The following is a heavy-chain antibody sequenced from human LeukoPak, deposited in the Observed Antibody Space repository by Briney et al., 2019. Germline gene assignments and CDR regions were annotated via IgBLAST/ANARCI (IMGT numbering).Heavy chain of an antibody. J-gene: IGHJ4*02. CDR1: XXTFTSYD. D-gene: IGHD3-9*01. CDR3: ARVEGHYILTGYYYFDY. Sequence: XASXXTFTSYDINXVRQATGQGLGWMGWISAYNGNTNYAQKLQGRVTMTTDTSTSTAYMELRSLRSDDTAVYYCARVEGHYILTGYYYFDYWGQGTLVTVSS. V-gene: IGHV1-18*01. CDR2: ISAYNGNT.